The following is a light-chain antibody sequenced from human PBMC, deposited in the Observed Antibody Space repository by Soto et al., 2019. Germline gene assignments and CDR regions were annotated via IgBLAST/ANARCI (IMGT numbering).Light chain of an antibody. CDR1: QTISSW. V-gene: IGKV1-5*03. J-gene: IGKJ1*01. CDR2: KAS. CDR3: QHYNSYS. Sequence: DIKMNQSPSTLSGSVGDRVTITCRASQTISSWLAWYQQKPGKAPKLLIYKASTLKSGVPSRFSGSGSGTEFTLTISSLQPDDFATYYCQHYNSYSFGQGTKVDIK.